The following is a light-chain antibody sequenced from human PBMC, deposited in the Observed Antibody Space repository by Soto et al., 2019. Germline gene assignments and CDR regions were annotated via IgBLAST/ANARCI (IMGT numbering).Light chain of an antibody. CDR3: QKYNSAPLT. Sequence: DIQMTQSPSSLSAFVGDRVTIPCRASQGISKYLDWYQQKPGKVPKLLIYTASTLQSGVPSRFSGSGSGTDFTLTISSLQPEDVATYYCQKYNSAPLTFGGGTKVEI. CDR2: TAS. V-gene: IGKV1-27*01. CDR1: QGISKY. J-gene: IGKJ4*01.